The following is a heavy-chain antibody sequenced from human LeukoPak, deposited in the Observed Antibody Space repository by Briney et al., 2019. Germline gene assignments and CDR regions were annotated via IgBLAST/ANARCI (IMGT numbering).Heavy chain of an antibody. CDR3: ARLYSSSSGLRASDY. J-gene: IGHJ4*02. CDR2: ISSSGSTI. CDR1: GFTSTSYE. Sequence: GGSLRLSCAASGFTSTSYEMNWVRQAPGKGLEWVSYISSSGSTIYYADSVKGRFTISRDNAKNSLHLQMNSLRAEDTAVYYCARLYSSSSGLRASDYWGQGTLVTVSS. V-gene: IGHV3-48*03. D-gene: IGHD6-6*01.